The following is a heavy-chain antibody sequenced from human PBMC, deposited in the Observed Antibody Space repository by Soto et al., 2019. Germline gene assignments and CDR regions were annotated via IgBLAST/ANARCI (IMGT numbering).Heavy chain of an antibody. V-gene: IGHV3-30-3*01. CDR1: GFTFSKYT. D-gene: IGHD2-2*01. Sequence: QLQLVESGGGVVQPGRSLRLSCAASGFTFSKYTMHWVRQAPGKGLEWVALISFDGSNRYYADSVKGRFTVSRDNSKNTLYLQMNSLRTEDTAVYYCARDPLQQCTSDSCYDRGYNWFDPWGQGTLVTVSS. CDR3: ARDPLQQCTSDSCYDRGYNWFDP. CDR2: ISFDGSNR. J-gene: IGHJ5*02.